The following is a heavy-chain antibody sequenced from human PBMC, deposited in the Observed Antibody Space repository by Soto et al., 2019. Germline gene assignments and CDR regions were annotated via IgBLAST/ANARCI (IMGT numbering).Heavy chain of an antibody. Sequence: PGGSLRLSCAASGFTFSSYWMSWVRQAPGKGLEWVANIKQDGSEKYYVDSVKGRFTISRDNAKNSLHLQMNSLRAEDTAVYYCAIDNLWLVLDVMYVCAQGTSVPGSS. CDR2: IKQDGSEK. CDR1: GFTFSSYW. J-gene: IGHJ6*02. V-gene: IGHV3-7*05. CDR3: AIDNLWLVLDVMYV. D-gene: IGHD6-6*01.